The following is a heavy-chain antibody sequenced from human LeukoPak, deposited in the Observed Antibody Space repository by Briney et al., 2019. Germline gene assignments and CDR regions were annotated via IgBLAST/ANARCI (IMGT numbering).Heavy chain of an antibody. CDR2: ISGSGGST. J-gene: IGHJ6*04. CDR1: GFTFSSYA. CDR3: AKDSEGIEDGSGSYYPYYYGMDV. Sequence: GGSLRLSCAASGFTFSSYAMSWVRQAPGKGLEWVSGISGSGGSTYYADSVKGRFTISRDNSKNTLYLQMNSLRAEDTAVYYCAKDSEGIEDGSGSYYPYYYGMDVWGEGTTVTVSP. V-gene: IGHV3-23*01. D-gene: IGHD3-10*01.